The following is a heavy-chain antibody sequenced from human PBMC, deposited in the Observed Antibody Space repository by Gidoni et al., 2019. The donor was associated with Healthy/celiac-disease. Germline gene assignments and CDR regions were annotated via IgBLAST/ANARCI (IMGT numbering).Heavy chain of an antibody. CDR1: GFPFSNSW. D-gene: IGHD3-10*01. J-gene: IGHJ4*02. CDR3: TTEDLKSYYYGSGSYYDY. V-gene: IGHV3-15*07. Sequence: EVQLVESGGGLVKPGGSLRLSCAASGFPFSNSWMNWVRQAPGKGLEWVGRIKSKTDGGTTDYAAPVKGRFTISRDDSKNTLYLQMNSLKTEDTAVYYCTTEDLKSYYYGSGSYYDYWGQGTLVTVSS. CDR2: IKSKTDGGTT.